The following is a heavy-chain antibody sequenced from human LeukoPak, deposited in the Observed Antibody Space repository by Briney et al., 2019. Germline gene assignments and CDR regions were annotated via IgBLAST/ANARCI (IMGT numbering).Heavy chain of an antibody. Sequence: ASVKVSCTASGYTFTSYHMHWVRQAPGQGLEWMGMINPSGDSPSYAQKFQGRVTMTRDTSTSTVYMELSSLRSEDTAVYYCARDRRLSCSGGSCYSGAWVYWGQGTLVTVSS. CDR3: ARDRRLSCSGGSCYSGAWVY. V-gene: IGHV1-46*01. D-gene: IGHD2-15*01. CDR1: GYTFTSYH. CDR2: INPSGDSP. J-gene: IGHJ4*02.